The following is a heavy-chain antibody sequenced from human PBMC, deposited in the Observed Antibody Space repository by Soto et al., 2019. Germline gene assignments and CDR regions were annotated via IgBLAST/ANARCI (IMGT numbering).Heavy chain of an antibody. CDR3: ARDRSYAMEV. CDR2: INGDASST. CDR1: GFSIRDYW. J-gene: IGHJ6*02. V-gene: IGHV3-74*01. Sequence: GGSLRLSCEASGFSIRDYWMHWVRQAPGEGLVWVSCINGDASSTTYADSVKGRFTISRDDAKNTVYLQMTSLRAEDTAVYFCARDRSYAMEVWGQGTRVTVSS.